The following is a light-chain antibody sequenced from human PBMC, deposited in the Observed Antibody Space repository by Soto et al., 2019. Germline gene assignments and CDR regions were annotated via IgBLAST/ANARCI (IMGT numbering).Light chain of an antibody. CDR2: KSN. CDR1: SSNIGSNY. V-gene: IGLV1-47*01. Sequence: QSVLTQPPSASGTPGQRVTISCSGSSSNIGSNYVYWYQQLPGTAPNHLIYKSNQRPSGVPAGCSGGTSGTSASLAISGGRSDDEADDYCAAWDDSLSGVVFGGGTKLTVL. J-gene: IGLJ2*01. CDR3: AAWDDSLSGVV.